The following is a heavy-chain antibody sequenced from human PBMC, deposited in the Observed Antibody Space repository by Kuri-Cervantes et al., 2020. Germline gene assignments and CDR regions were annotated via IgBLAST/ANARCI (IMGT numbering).Heavy chain of an antibody. CDR3: ARDPRSTSPSRTSSYDYYGMDV. Sequence: GESLKISCAASGFIVSNNYMSWVRQAPGKGLEWVSITHSGGSTYYADSVKGRFTISRDNSKNTLSLQMNSLRGEDTAVYHCARDPRSTSPSRTSSYDYYGMDVWGQGTTVTVSS. J-gene: IGHJ6*02. CDR1: GFIVSNNY. CDR2: THSGGST. D-gene: IGHD2-2*01. V-gene: IGHV3-53*01.